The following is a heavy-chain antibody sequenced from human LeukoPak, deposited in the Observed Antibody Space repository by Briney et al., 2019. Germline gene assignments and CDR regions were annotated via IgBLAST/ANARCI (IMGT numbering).Heavy chain of an antibody. CDR1: GGSISNTDSY. D-gene: IGHD5-18*01. CDR3: ARPSRGSGFNYGYSGYFDY. CDR2: ITYSGST. Sequence: PSETLSLTCTVSGGSISNTDSYWGWVRQPPGKGLEWIGSITYSGSTYHNPPLRSRVTISIDTSKNQFSLKLTSVTAADTAVYYRARPSRGSGFNYGYSGYFDYWGQGTLVTVSS. J-gene: IGHJ4*02. V-gene: IGHV4-39*01.